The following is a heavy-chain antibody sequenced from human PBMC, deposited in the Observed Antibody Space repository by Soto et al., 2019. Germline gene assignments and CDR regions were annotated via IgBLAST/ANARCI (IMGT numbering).Heavy chain of an antibody. V-gene: IGHV3-30*18. Sequence: QVQLVESGGGVVQPGRSLRLSCAASGFTFSSYGMHWVRQAPGKGLEWVAGISYDGSNKYYADSVKGRFTISRDNSKNTLYLHMNSLRAEDTAVYYCAKDGTADFDYWGQGTLVTVSS. CDR2: ISYDGSNK. CDR1: GFTFSSYG. D-gene: IGHD6-19*01. J-gene: IGHJ4*02. CDR3: AKDGTADFDY.